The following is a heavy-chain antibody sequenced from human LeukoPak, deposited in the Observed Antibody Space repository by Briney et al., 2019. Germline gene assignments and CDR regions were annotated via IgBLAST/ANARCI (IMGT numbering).Heavy chain of an antibody. Sequence: GGSLRLSCAASGFTFSSYWMHWVRQAPGKGLVWVSRINSDGSSTSYADSVKGRFTISRDNAKNTLYLQMNSLRAEDTAVYYCAREVTGFGELSNYYYMDVWGKGTTVTVSS. CDR3: AREVTGFGELSNYYYMDV. CDR1: GFTFSSYW. J-gene: IGHJ6*03. V-gene: IGHV3-74*01. D-gene: IGHD3-10*01. CDR2: INSDGSST.